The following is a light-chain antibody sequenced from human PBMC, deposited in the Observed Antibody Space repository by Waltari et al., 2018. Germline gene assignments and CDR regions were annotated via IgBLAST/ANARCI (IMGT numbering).Light chain of an antibody. CDR3: QKYGTLPAT. V-gene: IGKV3-20*01. Sequence: EIVLTQSPGTLSLSPGDRATLSCRASQGVSRTLAWYQQKPGQAPRLLIYDASSRATGIPDRFSGSGSGTDFSLTISRLEPEDFAVYYCQKYGTLPATFGQGTKVEIK. CDR1: QGVSRT. CDR2: DAS. J-gene: IGKJ1*01.